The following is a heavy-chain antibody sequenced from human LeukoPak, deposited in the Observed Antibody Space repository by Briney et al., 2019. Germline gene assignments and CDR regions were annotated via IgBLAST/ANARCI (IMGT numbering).Heavy chain of an antibody. CDR2: INTYNGNT. CDR3: ARESGDSDAFDI. J-gene: IGHJ3*02. CDR1: GYTFTSYG. V-gene: IGHV1-18*01. D-gene: IGHD4-17*01. Sequence: ASVKVSCKASGYTFTSYGISWVRQAPGQGLEWMGWINTYNGNTKYAQKLQGRVTMTTDTSTSTAYMELRRLRSDDTAVYYCARESGDSDAFDIWGQGTMVTVSS.